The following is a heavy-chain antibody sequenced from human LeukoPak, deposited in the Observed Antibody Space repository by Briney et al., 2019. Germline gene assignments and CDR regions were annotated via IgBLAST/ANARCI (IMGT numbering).Heavy chain of an antibody. CDR3: ARGRNYYDSSGYSDY. CDR2: INHSGST. D-gene: IGHD3-22*01. J-gene: IGHJ4*02. V-gene: IGHV4-34*01. CDR1: GGSFSGYY. Sequence: SETLSLTCAVYGGSFSGYYWGWIRQPPGKGLERIGEINHSGSTNYNPSLKSRVTISVDTSKNQFSLKLSSVTAADTAVYYCARGRNYYDSSGYSDYWGQGTLVTVSS.